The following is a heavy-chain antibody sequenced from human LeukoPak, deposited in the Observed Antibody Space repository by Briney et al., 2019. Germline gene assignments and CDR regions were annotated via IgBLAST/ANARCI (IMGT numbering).Heavy chain of an antibody. J-gene: IGHJ4*02. V-gene: IGHV4-61*01. CDR2: IYYSGST. CDR1: GGSVSSGSYY. CDR3: ARGGLRFLEWLPIGG. D-gene: IGHD3-3*01. Sequence: PSETLSLTCTVSGGSVSSGSYYWSWIRQPTGKGLEWIGYIYYSGSTNYNPSLKSRVTISVDTSKNQFPLKLSSVTAADTAVYYGARGGLRFLEWLPIGGWGQGTLVTVSS.